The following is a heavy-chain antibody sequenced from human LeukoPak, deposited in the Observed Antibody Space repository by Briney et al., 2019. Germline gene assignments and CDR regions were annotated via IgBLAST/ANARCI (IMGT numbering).Heavy chain of an antibody. Sequence: ASVKVSCKVSGYTLTELSMHWVRQAPGKGLEWMGGFDPEDGETIHAQKFQGRVTMTEDTSTDTAYMELSSLRSEDTAVYYCATVRLRQKITPLYYYYGMDVWGQGTTVTVSS. J-gene: IGHJ6*02. CDR3: ATVRLRQKITPLYYYYGMDV. CDR2: FDPEDGET. CDR1: GYTLTELS. D-gene: IGHD3-16*01. V-gene: IGHV1-24*01.